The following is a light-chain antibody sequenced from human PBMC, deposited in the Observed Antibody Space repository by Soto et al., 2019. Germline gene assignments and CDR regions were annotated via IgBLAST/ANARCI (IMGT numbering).Light chain of an antibody. Sequence: QSALTQPRSVSGSPGQSVTISCTGTSSDVGGYNYVSWYQQHPGKAPKVMIYDVSKRPSGVPDRISGSKSGNTASLTISGLQAEDEADYYCCSYAGSYTLVFGGGTKLTAL. J-gene: IGLJ2*01. CDR1: SSDVGGYNY. CDR2: DVS. CDR3: CSYAGSYTLV. V-gene: IGLV2-11*01.